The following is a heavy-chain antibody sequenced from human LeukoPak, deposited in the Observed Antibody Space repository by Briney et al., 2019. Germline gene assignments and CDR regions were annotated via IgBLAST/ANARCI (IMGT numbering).Heavy chain of an antibody. CDR3: ARGGTYYYDSSGYYYH. D-gene: IGHD3-22*01. CDR1: GYTFTSYD. J-gene: IGHJ5*02. V-gene: IGHV1-8*01. Sequence: ASVTVSCKASGYTFTSYDINWVRQATGQGLEWMGWMNPNSGNTGYAQKFQGRVTMTRNTSISTAYMELSSLRSEDTAVYYCARGGTYYYDSSGYYYHWGQGTLVTVSS. CDR2: MNPNSGNT.